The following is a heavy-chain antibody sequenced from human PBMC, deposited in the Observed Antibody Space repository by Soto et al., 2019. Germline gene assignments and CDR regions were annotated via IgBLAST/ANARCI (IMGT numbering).Heavy chain of an antibody. CDR2: IYPKYSDI. Sequence: GESLKISCQGSGYDFADSWIGWVRQVPERGLEWVAIIYPKYSDIRYRPSFQGRVTLSADKSVNTAYLQWNSLRASDTAIYYCARPPGSGTLFANCGQGTPVTVSS. CDR1: GYDFADSW. V-gene: IGHV5-51*01. D-gene: IGHD2-15*01. CDR3: ARPPGSGTLFAN. J-gene: IGHJ4*02.